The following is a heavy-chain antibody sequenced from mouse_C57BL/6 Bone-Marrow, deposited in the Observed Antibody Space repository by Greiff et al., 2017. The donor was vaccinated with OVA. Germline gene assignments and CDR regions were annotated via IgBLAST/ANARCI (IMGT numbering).Heavy chain of an antibody. CDR1: GYTFTDYY. Sequence: VQLQQSGPELVKPGASVKISCKASGYTFTDYYMNWVKQSHGKSLEWIGDINPNNGGTSYNQKFKGKATLTVDKSSSTAYMELRSLTSEDSAVYYCARRALCYGNYEGFAYWGQGTLVTVSA. CDR3: ARRALCYGNYEGFAY. D-gene: IGHD2-1*01. CDR2: INPNNGGT. V-gene: IGHV1-26*01. J-gene: IGHJ3*01.